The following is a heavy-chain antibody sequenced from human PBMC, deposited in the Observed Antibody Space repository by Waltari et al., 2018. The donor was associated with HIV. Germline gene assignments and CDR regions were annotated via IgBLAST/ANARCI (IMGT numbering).Heavy chain of an antibody. J-gene: IGHJ6*02. CDR3: ARMESGDYVWGSHHYKAHYYYGLDV. D-gene: IGHD3-16*02. CDR2: IDWDDET. V-gene: IGHV2-70*01. Sequence: QVTLRESGPALVNPTQTLKLTCTVSGLTLNTEGVCVTWIRQPPGKALEWLAVIDWDDETYVKTSLKSRLTVSKDSSKNQIVLTMANIQPEDTATYYCARMESGDYVWGSHHYKAHYYYGLDVWGQGTTVTVSS. CDR1: GLTLNTEGVC.